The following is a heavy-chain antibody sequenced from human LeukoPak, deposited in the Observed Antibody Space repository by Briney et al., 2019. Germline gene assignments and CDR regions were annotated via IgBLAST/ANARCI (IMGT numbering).Heavy chain of an antibody. D-gene: IGHD6-13*01. Sequence: PGRSLRLSCAASGFTFSSYGMHWVRQAPGKGWEWGAIISNDGSKIYYADSVKGRFTISRDNPKNTLYLQMNSLRTEDTAVYYCAQDRGGEQQLIQGFAYWGQGTLVTVSS. J-gene: IGHJ4*02. CDR3: AQDRGGEQQLIQGFAY. CDR2: ISNDGSKI. V-gene: IGHV3-30*18. CDR1: GFTFSSYG.